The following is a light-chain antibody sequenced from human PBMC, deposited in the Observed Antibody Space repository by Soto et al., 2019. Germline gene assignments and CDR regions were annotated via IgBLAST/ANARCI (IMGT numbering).Light chain of an antibody. CDR3: QQYDNLPLF. CDR2: DAS. Sequence: DIQMTQSPSSLSASVGDRVTITCQASQDISNYLNWYQQKPGKAPKLLIYDASNLETGVPSRFSGSGSGTDFTSTISSLQPEDIATYYCQQYDNLPLFFGGGTKVDIK. J-gene: IGKJ4*01. V-gene: IGKV1-33*01. CDR1: QDISNY.